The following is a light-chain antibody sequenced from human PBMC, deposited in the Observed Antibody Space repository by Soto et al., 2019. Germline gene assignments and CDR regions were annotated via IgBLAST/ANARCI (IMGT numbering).Light chain of an antibody. V-gene: IGLV2-14*01. J-gene: IGLJ2*01. CDR2: EVS. CDR3: SSYTSSSTVV. CDR1: SSDVGGYNY. Sequence: QSALTQPASVSGSPGQSITISCTGTSSDVGGYNYVSWYQQHPGKAPKLMIYEVSHRPSGVSNRFSGSKSGNTASLTISGLQGDDEADYYCSSYTSSSTVVFGGGTKLTVL.